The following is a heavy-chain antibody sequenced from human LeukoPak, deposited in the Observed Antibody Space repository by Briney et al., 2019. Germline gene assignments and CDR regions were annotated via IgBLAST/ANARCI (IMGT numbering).Heavy chain of an antibody. V-gene: IGHV3-21*01. J-gene: IGHJ5*02. Sequence: GGSLRLSCAASGFTFNSYSMNWFRQAPGKGLEWVSSISSSSRFIYYADSVKGRFTISRDNAKNTLYLQMNSLRAEDTAVYYCARDTPITFGGVIVKGVGFNWFDPWGQGTLVTVSS. D-gene: IGHD3-16*02. CDR3: ARDTPITFGGVIVKGVGFNWFDP. CDR2: ISSSSRFI. CDR1: GFTFNSYS.